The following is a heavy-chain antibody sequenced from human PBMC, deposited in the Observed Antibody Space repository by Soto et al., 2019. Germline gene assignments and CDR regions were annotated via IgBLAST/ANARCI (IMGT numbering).Heavy chain of an antibody. D-gene: IGHD3-10*01. CDR3: ARDPLYDYAAFSHVLDI. Sequence: QVQLLESGPGLVKPSQTLSLTCTVSGGSMSRGDYYWSWIRQPPGKGLEWIGFIYHTGSTYYSPSLKNRVAISVDTSKNHFSLKLSSVAAADPAVYFCARDPLYDYAAFSHVLDIWGQGTMVTVSS. J-gene: IGHJ3*02. CDR2: IYHTGST. CDR1: GGSMSRGDYY. V-gene: IGHV4-30-4*01.